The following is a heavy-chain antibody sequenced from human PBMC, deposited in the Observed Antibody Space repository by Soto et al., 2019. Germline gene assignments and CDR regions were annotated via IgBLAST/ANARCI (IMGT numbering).Heavy chain of an antibody. CDR3: AGGVYHGMDV. CDR1: GFTFSTYG. D-gene: IGHD1-26*01. Sequence: QVQLVESGGGVVQPGRSLRLSCAASGFTFSTYGMHWVRQAPGKGLEWVAVIWYDGSKKYYADSVKGRFTISRDNSKNTLYLKMDRLRTEDTSGYYCAGGVYHGMDVWGQGTTVTVSS. J-gene: IGHJ6*02. CDR2: IWYDGSKK. V-gene: IGHV3-33*08.